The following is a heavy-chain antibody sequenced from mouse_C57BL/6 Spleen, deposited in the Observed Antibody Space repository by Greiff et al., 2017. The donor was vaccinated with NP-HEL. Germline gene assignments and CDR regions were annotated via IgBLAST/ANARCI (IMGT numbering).Heavy chain of an antibody. V-gene: IGHV1-82*01. CDR1: GYAFSSSW. CDR3: ARGDGSSPFAY. J-gene: IGHJ3*01. Sequence: QVQLKQSGPELVKPGASVKISCKASGYAFSSSWMNWVKQRPGKGLEWIGRIYPGDGDTNYNGKFKGKATLTADKSSSTAYMQLSSLTSEDSAVYFCARGDGSSPFAYWGQGTLVTVSA. CDR2: IYPGDGDT. D-gene: IGHD1-1*01.